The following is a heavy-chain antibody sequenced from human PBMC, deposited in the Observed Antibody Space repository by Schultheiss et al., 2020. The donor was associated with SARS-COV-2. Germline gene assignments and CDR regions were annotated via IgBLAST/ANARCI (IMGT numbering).Heavy chain of an antibody. D-gene: IGHD5-12*01. J-gene: IGHJ6*02. CDR3: ASGVRVATPIGYYYYGMDV. Sequence: SETLSLTCTVSGGSISSSSYYWGWIRQPPGKGLEWIGSIYYSGSTYYNPSLKSRVTISVDTYKNQFSLKLSSVTAADTAVYYCASGVRVATPIGYYYYGMDVWGQGTTVTGSS. CDR2: IYYSGST. CDR1: GGSISSSSYY. V-gene: IGHV4-39*01.